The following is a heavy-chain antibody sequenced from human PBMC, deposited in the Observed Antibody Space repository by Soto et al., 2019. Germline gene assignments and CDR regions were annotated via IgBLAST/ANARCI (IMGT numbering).Heavy chain of an antibody. J-gene: IGHJ6*02. CDR3: ARAKPELRLLEGPPDYYYGMDV. Sequence: PGGSLRLSCAASGFTFSSYAMPWVRQAPGKGLEWVAVISYDGSNKYYADAVKGRFTIPRDNSKNTLYLQMNSLRAEDTAVYYCARAKPELRLLEGPPDYYYGMDVWGQGTTVTVSS. CDR1: GFTFSSYA. CDR2: ISYDGSNK. V-gene: IGHV3-30-3*01. D-gene: IGHD3-3*01.